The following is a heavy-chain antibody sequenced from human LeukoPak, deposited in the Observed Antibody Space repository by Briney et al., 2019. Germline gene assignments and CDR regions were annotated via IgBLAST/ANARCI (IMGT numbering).Heavy chain of an antibody. CDR1: GYTFTGYY. J-gene: IGHJ4*02. Sequence: ASVKVSCKASGYTFTGYYIHWVRQAPGQGLGWMGWINPNSGGTNYAQKFQGRVTITRDTSISTDYMELSRLRSDDTAVYYCARAVVLGTDFDYWGQGALVTVSS. D-gene: IGHD2-15*01. V-gene: IGHV1-2*02. CDR3: ARAVVLGTDFDY. CDR2: INPNSGGT.